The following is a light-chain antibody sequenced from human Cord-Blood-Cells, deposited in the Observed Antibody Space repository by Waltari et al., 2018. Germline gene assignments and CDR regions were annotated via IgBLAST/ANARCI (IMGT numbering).Light chain of an antibody. V-gene: IGKV1-5*01. CDR3: KQYNSYSWT. CDR2: VAS. J-gene: IGKJ1*01. CDR1: QSIRSW. Sequence: DIQMPQSPSTLSASVGDRVTLTCRASQSIRSWLAWYQQKPGKAPKLLIYVASSVESGVPSRFSGSGSGTEFTLTISSLQPDDFATYYCKQYNSYSWTFGQGTKVEIK.